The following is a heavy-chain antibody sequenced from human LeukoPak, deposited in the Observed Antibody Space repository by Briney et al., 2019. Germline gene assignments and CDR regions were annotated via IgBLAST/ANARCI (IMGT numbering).Heavy chain of an antibody. CDR3: ARVDSSPQYNWFDL. V-gene: IGHV4-30-4*08. CDR1: GGSISSGDYY. CDR2: IYYSGST. J-gene: IGHJ5*02. D-gene: IGHD6-13*01. Sequence: SETLSLTCTVSGGSISSGDYYWSWIRQPPGKGLEWIVYIYYSGSTYYNPSLQSPVSISVYTTQKQFSLNLSPVTAADTAVYYCARVDSSPQYNWFDLWGKGTLVTVSS.